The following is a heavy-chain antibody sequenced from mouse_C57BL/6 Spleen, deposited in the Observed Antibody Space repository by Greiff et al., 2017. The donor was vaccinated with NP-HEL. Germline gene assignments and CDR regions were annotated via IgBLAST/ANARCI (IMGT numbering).Heavy chain of an antibody. V-gene: IGHV1-55*01. CDR3: ARAEIYYGNLAWFAY. D-gene: IGHD2-1*01. CDR2: IYPGSGST. J-gene: IGHJ3*01. CDR1: GYTFTSYW. Sequence: QVQLQQPGAELVKPGASVKMSCKASGYTFTSYWITWVKQRPGQGLEWIGDIYPGSGSTNYNEKFKSKATLTVDTSSSTAYMQLSSLTSEDSAVYYCARAEIYYGNLAWFAYWGQGTLVTVSA.